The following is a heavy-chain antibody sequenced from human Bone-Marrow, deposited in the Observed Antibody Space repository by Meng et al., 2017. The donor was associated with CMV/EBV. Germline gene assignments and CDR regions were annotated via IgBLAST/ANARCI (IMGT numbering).Heavy chain of an antibody. D-gene: IGHD1-26*01. CDR2: ISSSGSTI. J-gene: IGHJ6*02. Sequence: GESLKISCAASGFTFSDYYMSWIRQAPGKGLEWVSYISSSGSTIYYADSVKGRFTISRDNSKNTLYLQMNSLRAEDTAVYYCAKDGSRYYYGMDVWGQGTTVTVSS. V-gene: IGHV3-11*04. CDR1: GFTFSDYY. CDR3: AKDGSRYYYGMDV.